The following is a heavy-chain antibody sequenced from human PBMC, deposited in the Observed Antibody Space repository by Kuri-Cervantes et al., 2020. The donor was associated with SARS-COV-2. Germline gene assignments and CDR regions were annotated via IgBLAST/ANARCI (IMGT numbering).Heavy chain of an antibody. Sequence: SETLSLTCAVSGGSISSGDYSWSWIRQPQGKGLEWIGYSYHSGSTHYNPSLKSRVTISVDRSKNQFSLKLTSVTAADTAVYYCARGPRWSIAASFDYWGQGTLVTVSS. CDR1: GGSISSGDYS. CDR3: ARGPRWSIAASFDY. V-gene: IGHV4-30-2*01. CDR2: SYHSGST. D-gene: IGHD6-6*01. J-gene: IGHJ4*02.